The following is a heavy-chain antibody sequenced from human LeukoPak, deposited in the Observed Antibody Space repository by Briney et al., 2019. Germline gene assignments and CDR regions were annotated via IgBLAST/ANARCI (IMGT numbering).Heavy chain of an antibody. CDR1: GYTFTSYG. CDR3: ASRDLKSGDYYYGMDV. D-gene: IGHD1-26*01. J-gene: IGHJ6*02. V-gene: IGHV1-69*13. Sequence: ASVKVSCKASGYTFTSYGISWVRQAPGQGLEWMGGIIPIFGTANYAQKFQGRVTITADESTSTAYMELSSLRSEDTAVYYRASRDLKSGDYYYGMDVWGQGTTVVVSS. CDR2: IIPIFGTA.